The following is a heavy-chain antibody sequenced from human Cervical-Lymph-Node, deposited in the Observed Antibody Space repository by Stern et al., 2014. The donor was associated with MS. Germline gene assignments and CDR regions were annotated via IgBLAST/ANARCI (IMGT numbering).Heavy chain of an antibody. Sequence: QVQLVQSGAEVKKPGASVKVSCKASGYTFTSNYMHWVRQAPGQGLEWMGMINPNVGATAYAPKFQGRVTVTRDTSTSTVYMEMSSLTAEDTAVYYCARDFGGHFYKGFDPWGQGTLVTVSS. J-gene: IGHJ5*02. CDR1: GYTFTSNY. CDR2: INPNVGAT. V-gene: IGHV1-46*01. CDR3: ARDFGGHFYKGFDP. D-gene: IGHD3-3*01.